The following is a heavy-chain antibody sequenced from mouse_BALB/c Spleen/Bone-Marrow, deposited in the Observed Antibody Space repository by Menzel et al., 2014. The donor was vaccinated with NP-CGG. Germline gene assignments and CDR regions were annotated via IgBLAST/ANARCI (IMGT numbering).Heavy chain of an antibody. J-gene: IGHJ3*01. Sequence: LQESGAELVKPGASVKMSCKASGYTFTSHWMHWVKQRPGQGLEWIGVIDPSDSYTSYNQKFKGKATLTVDTSSSTAYMQLSSLTSEDSAVYYCTRSRDYGNWFAYWGQGTLVTVSA. CDR2: IDPSDSYT. D-gene: IGHD2-1*01. CDR3: TRSRDYGNWFAY. V-gene: IGHV1S127*01. CDR1: GYTFTSHW.